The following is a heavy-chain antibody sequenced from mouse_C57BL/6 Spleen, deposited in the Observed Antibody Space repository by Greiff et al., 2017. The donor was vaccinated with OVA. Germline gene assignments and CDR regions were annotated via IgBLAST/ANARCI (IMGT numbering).Heavy chain of an antibody. CDR3: LYYDYDRGFDY. Sequence: QVQLQQPGAELVRPGSSVKLSCTASGYTFTSYWMHWVKQRPIQGLEWIGNIDPSDSETHYNQKFKDKATLTVDKSSSTAYMQLSSLTSEDSAVYYCLYYDYDRGFDYWGQGTTLTVSS. CDR2: IDPSDSET. V-gene: IGHV1-52*01. D-gene: IGHD2-4*01. CDR1: GYTFTSYW. J-gene: IGHJ2*01.